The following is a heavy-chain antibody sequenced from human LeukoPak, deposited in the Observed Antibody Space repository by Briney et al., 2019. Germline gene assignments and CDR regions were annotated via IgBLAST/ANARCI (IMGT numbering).Heavy chain of an antibody. J-gene: IGHJ4*02. D-gene: IGHD3-22*01. CDR2: INHSGST. Sequence: SETLSLTCAVYGGSFSGYYWSWIRQPPGKGLEWIGEINHSGSTNYNPSLKSRVTISVDKSKNQFSLKLSSVTAADTAVYYCAKYYYDSSGYRTYDYWGQGTLVTVSS. CDR3: AKYYYDSSGYRTYDY. CDR1: GGSFSGYY. V-gene: IGHV4-34*01.